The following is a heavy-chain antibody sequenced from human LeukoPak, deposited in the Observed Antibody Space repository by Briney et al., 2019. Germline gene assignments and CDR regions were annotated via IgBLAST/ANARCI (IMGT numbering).Heavy chain of an antibody. CDR3: ARAADWGSRYFDY. V-gene: IGHV4-34*01. CDR2: INHSGST. D-gene: IGHD7-27*01. J-gene: IGHJ4*02. Sequence: PSETLSLTCAVYGGSFSGYYWSWIRQPPGKGLEWIGEINHSGSTNYNPSLKSRVTISVDTSENQFSLKLSSVTAADTAVYYCARAADWGSRYFDYWGQGTLVTVSS. CDR1: GGSFSGYY.